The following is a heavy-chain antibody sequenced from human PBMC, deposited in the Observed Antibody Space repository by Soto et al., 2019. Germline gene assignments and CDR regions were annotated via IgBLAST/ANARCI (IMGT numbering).Heavy chain of an antibody. J-gene: IGHJ4*02. CDR2: IIPIFGTA. CDR1: GGTFSSYA. V-gene: IGHV1-69*01. D-gene: IGHD5-12*01. CDR3: ATPVATIDY. Sequence: QVQLVQSGAEVKKPGSSVKVSCKASGGTFSSYAISWVRQAPGQGLEWMGGIIPIFGTANYAQKFQGRVTIYAEESKSTAYMELGSLRSEDTAVYYCATPVATIDYWGQGTLVTVSS.